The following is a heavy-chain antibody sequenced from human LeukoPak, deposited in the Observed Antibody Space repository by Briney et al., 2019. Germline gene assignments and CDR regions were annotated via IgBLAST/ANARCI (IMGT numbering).Heavy chain of an antibody. J-gene: IGHJ4*02. CDR3: ARGEAYYDFWSGYYLPDY. CDR2: INPSGGST. D-gene: IGHD3-3*01. CDR1: GYTFTSYY. Sequence: ASVKVSCKASGYTFTSYYMHWVRQAPGQGLEWMGIINPSGGSTSYAQKFKGRVTMTRDTSTSTVYMELSSLRSEDTAVYYCARGEAYYDFWSGYYLPDYWGQGTLVTVSS. V-gene: IGHV1-46*01.